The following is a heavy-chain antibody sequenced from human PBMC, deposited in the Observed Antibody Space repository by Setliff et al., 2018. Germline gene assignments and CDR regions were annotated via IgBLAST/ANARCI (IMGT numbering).Heavy chain of an antibody. J-gene: IGHJ4*02. CDR3: ARGGWDYHFDY. CDR2: IYYSGST. Sequence: SETLSLTCTVSGGSISSYYWSWIRQPPGKGLEWIGYIYYSGSTNCNPSLKSRVTISVDTSKNQFSLKLSSVAAADTAVYYCARGGWDYHFDYWGQGTRVTVSS. V-gene: IGHV4-59*01. D-gene: IGHD6-19*01. CDR1: GGSISSYY.